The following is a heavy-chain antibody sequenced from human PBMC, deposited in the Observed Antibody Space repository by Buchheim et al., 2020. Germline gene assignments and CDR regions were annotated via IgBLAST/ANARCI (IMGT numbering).Heavy chain of an antibody. J-gene: IGHJ4*02. D-gene: IGHD3/OR15-3a*01. CDR2: VSGSGGNT. Sequence: EVQLVESGGGLVQPGGSLRLSCAASGFTFNNYVMSWVRQAPGKGLEWVSGVSGSGGNTYYADSVKGRFAISRDNSKNTLYLQMNSLRAEDTAIYYCARDIIRAVIIGSLDYWGQGTL. V-gene: IGHV3-23*04. CDR3: ARDIIRAVIIGSLDY. CDR1: GFTFNNYV.